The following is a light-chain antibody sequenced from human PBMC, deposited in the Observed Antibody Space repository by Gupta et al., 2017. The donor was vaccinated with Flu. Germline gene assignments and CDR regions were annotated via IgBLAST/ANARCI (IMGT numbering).Light chain of an antibody. J-gene: IGKJ4*01. CDR3: QQYGSAPPLLS. CDR1: QSVTSSY. CDR2: GAS. Sequence: EIVLTQSPGTLSLSPGERAILSCRASQSVTSSYLAWYQQKPGQAPRLLIYGASTRATGITDRFSGSGSGTDFTLTISRLEPEDFAVYYCQQYGSAPPLLSFGGGTKVEIK. V-gene: IGKV3-20*01.